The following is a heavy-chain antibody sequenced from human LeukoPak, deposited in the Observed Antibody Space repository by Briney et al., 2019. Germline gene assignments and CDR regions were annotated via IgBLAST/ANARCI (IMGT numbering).Heavy chain of an antibody. Sequence: AGSLRLSCAASGVTFSSYSMNWVRQAPGKGLEWVSSISISSSYIYYADSVKGRFTISRDNAKNSLYLQMNSLRAEDTAVYYCALSGGVSYYFDDWGQGTLVTVSS. J-gene: IGHJ4*02. D-gene: IGHD3-16*01. CDR1: GVTFSSYS. V-gene: IGHV3-21*01. CDR2: ISISSSYI. CDR3: ALSGGVSYYFDD.